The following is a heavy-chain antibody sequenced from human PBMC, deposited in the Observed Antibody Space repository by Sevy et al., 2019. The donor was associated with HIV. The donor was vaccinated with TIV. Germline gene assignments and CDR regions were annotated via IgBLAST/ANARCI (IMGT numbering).Heavy chain of an antibody. CDR1: GFSVSSNY. J-gene: IGHJ6*02. D-gene: IGHD2-15*01. CDR2: IYSDGRT. CDR3: TIEDIVLGEDNYYGMDV. V-gene: IGHV3-53*01. Sequence: GGSLRLSCVVSGFSVSSNYMSWVRQAPGKGLEWVSNIYSDGRTYYADSVRGRFTISRDTSKNTVYLEMKSLRAEDTAVYYCTIEDIVLGEDNYYGMDVWGHGTTVTVSS.